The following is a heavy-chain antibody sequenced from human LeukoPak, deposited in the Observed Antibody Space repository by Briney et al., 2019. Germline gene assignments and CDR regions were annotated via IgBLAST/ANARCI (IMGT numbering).Heavy chain of an antibody. D-gene: IGHD3-22*01. CDR2: IVVGSGNT. CDR1: GSTFTSSA. Sequence: ASVKVSCKASGSTFTSSAMQWVRQARGQRLEWIGWIVVGSGNTNYAQKFQERVTITRDMSTSTAYMELSSLRSEDTAVYYCAANPYYYDSSGYYGNWGQGTLVTVSS. CDR3: AANPYYYDSSGYYGN. V-gene: IGHV1-58*02. J-gene: IGHJ4*02.